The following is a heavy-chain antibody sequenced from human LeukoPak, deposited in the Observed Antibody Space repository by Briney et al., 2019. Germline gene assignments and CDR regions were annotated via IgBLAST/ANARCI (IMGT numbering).Heavy chain of an antibody. CDR1: GAFITNSHW. Sequence: SETLSPTCAVSGAFITNSHWWSWARQPPGKGLEWIGEIYHSGTTNYNPSLQGRVTMSVDKSKNQFSLKLSSVTAADTAVYYCATYFYGEYGSYYFDYWGQGTLVTVSS. V-gene: IGHV4-4*02. CDR3: ATYFYGEYGSYYFDY. CDR2: IYHSGTT. J-gene: IGHJ4*02. D-gene: IGHD4-17*01.